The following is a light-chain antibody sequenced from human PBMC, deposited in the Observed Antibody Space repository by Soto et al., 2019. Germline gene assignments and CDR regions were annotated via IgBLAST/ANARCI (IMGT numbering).Light chain of an antibody. CDR2: GPS. CDR1: QSVSSSY. Sequence: EIVLTQSPCTLSLSPVERATLSCRASQSVSSSYLAWYQQKPGQGPRLLIHGPSRRATGIPDRFSASGSGTDFTLTISRLEPEDFAVYYCQQYGSSPFPFGQGTKV. J-gene: IGKJ1*01. CDR3: QQYGSSPFP. V-gene: IGKV3-20*01.